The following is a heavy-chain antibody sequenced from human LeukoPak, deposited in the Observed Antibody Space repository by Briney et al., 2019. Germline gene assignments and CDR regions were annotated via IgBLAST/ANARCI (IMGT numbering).Heavy chain of an antibody. Sequence: GRSLRLSCAASGFTFDDYAMHWVRQAPGKGLEWVSGISWNSGSIGYADSVKGRFTISRDNAKNSLYLQMNSLRAEDMALYYCAKEEYSGSLGLGYWGQGTLVTVSS. J-gene: IGHJ4*02. V-gene: IGHV3-9*03. CDR1: GFTFDDYA. CDR2: ISWNSGSI. D-gene: IGHD1-26*01. CDR3: AKEEYSGSLGLGY.